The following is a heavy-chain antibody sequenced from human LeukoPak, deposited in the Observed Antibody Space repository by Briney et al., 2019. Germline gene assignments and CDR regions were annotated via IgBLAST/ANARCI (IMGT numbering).Heavy chain of an antibody. CDR2: ISSSSSYI. J-gene: IGHJ4*02. D-gene: IGHD1-1*01. V-gene: IGHV3-21*01. CDR3: AKDLAGTTLY. CDR1: GFTFSSYN. Sequence: GGSLRLSCAASGFTFSSYNMNWVRQAPGKGLEWVSSISSSSSYIYYADSVKGRFTISRDNAKNSLYLQMNSLRVEDTAVYYCAKDLAGTTLYWGQGTLVTVSS.